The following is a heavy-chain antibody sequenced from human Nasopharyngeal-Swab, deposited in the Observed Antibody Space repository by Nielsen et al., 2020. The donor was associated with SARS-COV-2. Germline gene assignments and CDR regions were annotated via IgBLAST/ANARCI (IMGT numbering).Heavy chain of an antibody. Sequence: GESLKISCAASGFTFSSYSMNWVRQAPGKGLEWVSYISSSSSTIYYADSVKGRFTISRDNAKNSLYLQMNSPRAEDTAVYYCAREEELGTAYYFDYWGQGTLVTVSS. CDR2: ISSSSSTI. CDR1: GFTFSSYS. V-gene: IGHV3-48*01. CDR3: AREEELGTAYYFDY. J-gene: IGHJ4*02. D-gene: IGHD1-14*01.